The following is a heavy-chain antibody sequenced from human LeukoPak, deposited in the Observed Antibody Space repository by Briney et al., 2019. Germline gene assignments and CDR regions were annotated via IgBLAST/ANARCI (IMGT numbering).Heavy chain of an antibody. CDR2: INHSGST. CDR1: GGSFSGYY. Sequence: SETLSLTCAVYGGSFSGYYWSWIRQPPGKGLEWIGEINHSGSTNYNPSLKSRVTISVDTSKNQFSLKLSSVTAADTAVYYCARSDYGDHPLLFDYWGQGTLVTVSS. CDR3: ARSDYGDHPLLFDY. D-gene: IGHD4-17*01. V-gene: IGHV4-34*01. J-gene: IGHJ4*02.